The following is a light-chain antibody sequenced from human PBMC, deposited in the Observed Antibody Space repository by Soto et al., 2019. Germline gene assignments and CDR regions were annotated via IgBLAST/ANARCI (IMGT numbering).Light chain of an antibody. J-gene: IGKJ1*01. CDR3: QQYNTYSPT. Sequence: DIQMTQSPSTLSASVGDRVTITCRASQSITNWLAWYQQKPGKAPKLLIYKAPSLESGVPSRFTGSASGTEFTLTITSLQPDDSAIYYCQQYNTYSPTFGQGTKVEIK. V-gene: IGKV1-5*03. CDR2: KAP. CDR1: QSITNW.